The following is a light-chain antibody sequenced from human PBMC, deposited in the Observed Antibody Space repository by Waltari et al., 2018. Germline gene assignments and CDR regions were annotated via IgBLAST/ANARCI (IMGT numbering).Light chain of an antibody. J-gene: IGLJ1*01. Sequence: QSALTQPASVSGSPGQSITISCTGTSSDVGGYKYAPWYQQHPGKAPKLMIYDVSNRPSGVSNRFSGSKSGNTASLTISGLQAEDEADYYCSSYTSSSTLYVFGTGTKVTVL. CDR1: SSDVGGYKY. CDR2: DVS. V-gene: IGLV2-14*01. CDR3: SSYTSSSTLYV.